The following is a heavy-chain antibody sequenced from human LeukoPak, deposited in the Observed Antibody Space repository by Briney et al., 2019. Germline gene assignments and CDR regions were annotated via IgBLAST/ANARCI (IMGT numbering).Heavy chain of an antibody. D-gene: IGHD3-3*01. CDR3: ARLTNYDFWSGYIKYYFDY. Sequence: GSLRLSCTASGFTFGDYAMTWVRQPPGKGLEWIGEINHRGSTNYNPSLKSRVTISVDTSKNQFSLKLSSVTAADTAVYYCARLTNYDFWSGYIKYYFDYWGQGTLVTVSS. V-gene: IGHV4-34*01. CDR2: INHRGST. J-gene: IGHJ4*02. CDR1: GFTFGDYA.